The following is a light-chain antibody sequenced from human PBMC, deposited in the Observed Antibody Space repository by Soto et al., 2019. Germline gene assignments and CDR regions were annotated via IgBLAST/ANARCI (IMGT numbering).Light chain of an antibody. CDR2: GAS. V-gene: IGKV3-20*01. CDR3: QQYGSSPRIYT. J-gene: IGKJ2*01. CDR1: QSVSSSY. Sequence: EIVLTQSPGTLSLSPGERATLSCRASQSVSSSYLAWYQQKPGQAPRLLIYGASSRATGIPDRSSGSGSGTDFTLTISRLEPEDFAVYYCQQYGSSPRIYTFGQGTKLEIK.